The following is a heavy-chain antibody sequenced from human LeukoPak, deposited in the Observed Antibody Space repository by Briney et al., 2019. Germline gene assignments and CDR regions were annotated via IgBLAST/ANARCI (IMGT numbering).Heavy chain of an antibody. CDR2: IKQDGSEK. V-gene: IGHV3-7*01. J-gene: IGHJ4*02. CDR1: GFTFSSYW. Sequence: GGSLRLSCAASGFTFSSYWMSWVRQAPGKGLEWVANIKQDGSEKYYVDSVKGRFTISRDNAKNSLYLQMNSLRAEDTAVYYCARDGTIFGVVSLLDFDYWGQGTLVTVSS. D-gene: IGHD3-3*01. CDR3: ARDGTIFGVVSLLDFDY.